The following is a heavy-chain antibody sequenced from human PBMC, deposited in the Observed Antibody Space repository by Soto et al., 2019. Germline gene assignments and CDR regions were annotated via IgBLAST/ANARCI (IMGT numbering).Heavy chain of an antibody. CDR1: GFTFSSYS. D-gene: IGHD3-9*01. Sequence: GGSLRLSCAASGFTFSSYSMNWVRQAPGKGLEWVSHISSRISTIYYADSVKGRFTISRDNAKNSLYLQMNSLRDEDTAVYYCAREYDILTGYYDVGWFDFWGQGTLVTVSS. V-gene: IGHV3-48*02. CDR3: AREYDILTGYYDVGWFDF. J-gene: IGHJ5*01. CDR2: ISSRISTI.